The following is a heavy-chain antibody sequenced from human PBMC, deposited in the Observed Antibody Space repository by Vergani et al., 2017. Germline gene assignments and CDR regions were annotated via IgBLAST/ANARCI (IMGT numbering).Heavy chain of an antibody. V-gene: IGHV1-69*01. J-gene: IGHJ6*03. CDR2: IIPIFGTA. CDR1: GGTFSSYA. CDR3: AKGPRDCSSTSCYSRWSYYYYMDV. Sequence: QVQLVQSGAEVKKPGSSVKVSCKASGGTFSSYAISWVRQAPGQGLEWMGGIIPIFGTANYAQKFQGRVTITADGSTSTAYMEMSSLRSEDTAVYYCAKGPRDCSSTSCYSRWSYYYYMDVWGKGP. D-gene: IGHD2-2*01.